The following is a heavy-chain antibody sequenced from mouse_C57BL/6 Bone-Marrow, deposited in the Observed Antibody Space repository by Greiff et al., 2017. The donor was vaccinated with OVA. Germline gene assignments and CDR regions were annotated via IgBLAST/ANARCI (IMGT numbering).Heavy chain of an antibody. D-gene: IGHD3-2*02. Sequence: QVQLQQPGAELVKPGASVKMSCKASGFTFTSYWITWVKQRPGQGLEWIGDIYPGSGSTNYNEKFKSKATLTVDTSSSTAYMQLSSLTSEDSAVYYCARSQSTVPYYFDYWGQGTTLTVSS. CDR2: IYPGSGST. CDR3: ARSQSTVPYYFDY. CDR1: GFTFTSYW. J-gene: IGHJ2*01. V-gene: IGHV1-55*01.